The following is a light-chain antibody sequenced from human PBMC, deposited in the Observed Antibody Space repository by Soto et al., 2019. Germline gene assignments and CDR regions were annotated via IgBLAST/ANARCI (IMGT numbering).Light chain of an antibody. J-gene: IGKJ5*01. CDR3: QQYENLPT. CDR2: DAS. CDR1: QNINNY. Sequence: DLPMTHSPPSLSPSVGRIVTITCQASQNINNYLNWYQQKPGRAPKLLIYDASNLEAGVPSRFTGSGSGTAFTFTISRLQPEDIATYYCQQYENLPTFGQGTRLEI. V-gene: IGKV1-33*01.